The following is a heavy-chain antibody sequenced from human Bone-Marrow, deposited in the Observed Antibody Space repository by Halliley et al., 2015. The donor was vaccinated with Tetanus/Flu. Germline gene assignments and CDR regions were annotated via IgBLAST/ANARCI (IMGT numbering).Heavy chain of an antibody. V-gene: IGHV4-30-4*01. CDR3: ARAYGDSIYWFDP. CDR1: GGSISNSGYY. Sequence: TLSLTCDVSGGSISNSGYYWSWIRQPPGKGLEWIGYSYYSGSTYYSPSPKSRVTISVDTSNNQFSLRLRSVTAADTAVYYCARAYGDSIYWFDPWGQGTLVTVSS. D-gene: IGHD4-17*01. J-gene: IGHJ5*02. CDR2: SYYSGST.